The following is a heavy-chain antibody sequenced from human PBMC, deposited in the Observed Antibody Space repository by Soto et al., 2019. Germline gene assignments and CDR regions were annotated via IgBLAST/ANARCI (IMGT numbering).Heavy chain of an antibody. V-gene: IGHV3-30-3*01. J-gene: IGHJ4*02. CDR3: ATQQWMVRVEGYYFDS. CDR2: ISYDGSNK. CDR1: GFTFSSYA. Sequence: GGSLRLSCAASGFTFSSYAMHWVRQAPGKGLEWVAVISYDGSNKYYADSVKGRFTISRDNSKNTLYLQMNSLRAEDTAVYYCATQQWMVRVEGYYFDSWGQGTLVTVSS. D-gene: IGHD6-19*01.